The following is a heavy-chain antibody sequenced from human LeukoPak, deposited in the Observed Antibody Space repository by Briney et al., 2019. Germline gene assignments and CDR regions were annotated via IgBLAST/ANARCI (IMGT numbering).Heavy chain of an antibody. J-gene: IGHJ4*02. Sequence: PSETLSLTCAVYGGSFSGYYWSWIRQPPGKGLEWVANINQDGNEKYYVDSVKGRFTISRDNTKDSLYLQMNSLRAEDTAVYYCARRKGTVVTTGFDYWGQGTLVTVSS. CDR3: ARRKGTVVTTGFDY. D-gene: IGHD4-23*01. CDR2: INQDGNEK. CDR1: GGSFSGYY. V-gene: IGHV3-7*01.